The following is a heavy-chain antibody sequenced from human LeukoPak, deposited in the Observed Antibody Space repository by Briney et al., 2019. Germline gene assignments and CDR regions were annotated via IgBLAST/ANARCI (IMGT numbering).Heavy chain of an antibody. CDR3: ARTSDYYSPAFDI. CDR1: GGSISTSSYY. Sequence: PSETLSLTCTVSGGSISTSSYYWGWVRQPPGKGLEWIGNIFYSGSTYYNPSLKSRVTISVDTSKNQFSLKLSSVTAADTALYYCARTSDYYSPAFDIWGQGTMVTVSS. D-gene: IGHD3-3*01. J-gene: IGHJ3*02. CDR2: IFYSGST. V-gene: IGHV4-39*07.